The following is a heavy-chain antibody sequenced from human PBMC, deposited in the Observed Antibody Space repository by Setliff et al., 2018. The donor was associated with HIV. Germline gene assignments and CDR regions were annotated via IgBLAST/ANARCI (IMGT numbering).Heavy chain of an antibody. Sequence: VSCKASGYTFTDRFITWFQQAPGKGLEWMGRRYPRGDGTIYAERFRGRLTLSADMSTNTAYMELDNLKSEDTAMYFCAAGPFNWGQYFWGHGTLVTVSS. CDR2: RYPRGDGT. CDR3: AAGPFNWGQYF. V-gene: IGHV1-69-2*01. CDR1: GYTFTDRF. D-gene: IGHD3-16*01. J-gene: IGHJ4*01.